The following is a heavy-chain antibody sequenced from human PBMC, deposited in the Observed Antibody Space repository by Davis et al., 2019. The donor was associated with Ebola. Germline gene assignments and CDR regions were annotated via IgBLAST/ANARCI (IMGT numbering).Heavy chain of an antibody. CDR3: GWDY. CDR1: GFTFSNYG. CDR2: IWDDGSNK. V-gene: IGHV3-33*01. J-gene: IGHJ4*02. Sequence: GGSLRLSCAASGFTFSNYGMHWVRQAPGKGLQWVAVIWDDGSNKYYADSVKGRFTISRDNSKNTLYLQMNSLRAEDTAVYYCGWDYWGQGTLVTVSS.